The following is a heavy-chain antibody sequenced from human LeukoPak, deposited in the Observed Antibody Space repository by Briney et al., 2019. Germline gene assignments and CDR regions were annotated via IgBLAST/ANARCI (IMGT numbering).Heavy chain of an antibody. CDR3: ARDAGITAMVPSYYMDV. Sequence: GGCLRLSCAASGYTFRSTAISGVREAPGKGLECVSAISGSGGSTYYAESLRGGFTISRDNSRNTLYLEINRTRDENTAVYYCARDAGITAMVPSYYMDVWGKETTVTVSS. CDR1: GYTFRSTA. J-gene: IGHJ6*03. CDR2: ISGSGGST. V-gene: IGHV3-23*01. D-gene: IGHD5-18*01.